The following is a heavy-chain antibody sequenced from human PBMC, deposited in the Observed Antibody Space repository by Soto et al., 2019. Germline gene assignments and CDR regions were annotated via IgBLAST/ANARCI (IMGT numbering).Heavy chain of an antibody. CDR1: GFTFSSYG. CDR2: ISYDGSNK. D-gene: IGHD6-19*01. J-gene: IGHJ4*02. Sequence: ESGGGVVQPGRSLRLSCAASGFTFSSYGMHWVRQAPGKGLEWVAVISYDGSNKYYADSVKGRFTISRDNSKNTVYLQMNSLRAEDTAVYYCAKDREQASYSSGWEFDYWGQGTLVTVSS. V-gene: IGHV3-30*18. CDR3: AKDREQASYSSGWEFDY.